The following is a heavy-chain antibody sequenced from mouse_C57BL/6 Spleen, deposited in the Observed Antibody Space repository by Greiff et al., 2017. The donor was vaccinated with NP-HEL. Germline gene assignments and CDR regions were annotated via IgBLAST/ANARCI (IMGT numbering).Heavy chain of an antibody. D-gene: IGHD4-1*01. J-gene: IGHJ2*01. CDR3: ARPLTGTEDYFDY. V-gene: IGHV1-78*01. CDR2: IYPRDGST. CDR1: GYTFTDHT. Sequence: VQLVESDAELVKPGASVKISCKVSGYTFTDHTIHWMKQRPEQGLEWIGYIYPRDGSTKYNEKFKGKATLTADKSSSTAYMQLNSLTSEDSAVYFCARPLTGTEDYFDYWGQGTTLTVSS.